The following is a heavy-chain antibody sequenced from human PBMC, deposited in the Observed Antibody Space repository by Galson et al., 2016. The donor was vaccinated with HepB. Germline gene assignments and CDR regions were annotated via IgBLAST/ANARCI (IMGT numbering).Heavy chain of an antibody. D-gene: IGHD6-19*01. J-gene: IGHJ4*02. Sequence: SLRLSCAASGFTFSNSAMSWVRQAPGKGLEWVSIITDSGHDTYYADPLKGRFTISRDNSRNTMYLQMNGLRVEDTAVYSCARSPASGWSTDFFDYWGLGTLVTVSS. V-gene: IGHV3-23*01. CDR2: ITDSGHDT. CDR3: ARSPASGWSTDFFDY. CDR1: GFTFSNSA.